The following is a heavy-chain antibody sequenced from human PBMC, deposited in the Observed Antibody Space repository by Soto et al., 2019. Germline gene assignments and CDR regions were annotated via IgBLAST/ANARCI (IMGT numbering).Heavy chain of an antibody. D-gene: IGHD5-18*01. CDR2: IFYSGST. V-gene: IGHV4-59*01. Sequence: SETLSLTCTVSGGSISNYYWSWIRQPPGRGLEWIGHIFYSGSTNYNPALKSRVTISVDTSKSQFSLKLSSVTAADTAVYDCAKDSGYNYGYFRWFDPWGQGTLVT. J-gene: IGHJ5*02. CDR1: GGSISNYY. CDR3: AKDSGYNYGYFRWFDP.